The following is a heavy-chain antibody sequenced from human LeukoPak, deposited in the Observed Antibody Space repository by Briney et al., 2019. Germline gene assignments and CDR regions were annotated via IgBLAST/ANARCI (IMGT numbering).Heavy chain of an antibody. Sequence: ASVKVSCKGSGYTFTSYAMHWVRQAPGQRLEWMGWINAGNGNTKYSQKFQGRVTITRDTSASTAYMELSSLRSEDTAVYYCARVNSRDYYYGMDVWGQGTTVTVSS. CDR1: GYTFTSYA. V-gene: IGHV1-3*01. CDR3: ARVNSRDYYYGMDV. CDR2: INAGNGNT. J-gene: IGHJ6*02.